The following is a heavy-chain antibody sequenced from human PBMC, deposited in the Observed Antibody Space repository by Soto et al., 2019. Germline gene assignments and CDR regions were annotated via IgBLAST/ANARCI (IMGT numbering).Heavy chain of an antibody. V-gene: IGHV1-8*01. Sequence: QVQLVQSGAEVKKPGASVKVSCKASGYTFTSYDINWVRQATGQGLEWMGWMNPNSGNTGYAQKFQGRFAMTRNTSISAAYMELSSLRSEDTAVYYCARGSGIAAAGLMYNWFDPWGQGTLVTVSS. J-gene: IGHJ5*02. CDR2: MNPNSGNT. D-gene: IGHD6-13*01. CDR1: GYTFTSYD. CDR3: ARGSGIAAAGLMYNWFDP.